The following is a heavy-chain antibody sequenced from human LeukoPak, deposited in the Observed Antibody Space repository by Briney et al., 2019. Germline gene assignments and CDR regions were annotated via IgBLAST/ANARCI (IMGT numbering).Heavy chain of an antibody. J-gene: IGHJ6*03. CDR3: ARLADRSYDFWSGYPPTYYYYMDV. D-gene: IGHD3-3*01. V-gene: IGHV1-69*13. CDR2: IIPIFGTA. CDR1: GGTFSSYA. Sequence: GASVKVSCKASGGTFSSYAISWVRQAPGQGLEWMGGIIPIFGTANYAQKFQGRVSITADESTSTAYMELSSLRSEDTAVYYCARLADRSYDFWSGYPPTYYYYMDVWGKGTTVTVSS.